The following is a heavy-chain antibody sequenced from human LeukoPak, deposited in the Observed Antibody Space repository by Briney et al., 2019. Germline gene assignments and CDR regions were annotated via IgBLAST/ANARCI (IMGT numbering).Heavy chain of an antibody. J-gene: IGHJ1*01. CDR3: ARIGTSNPSRNFQH. CDR1: GFTFSSYA. CDR2: ISYDGSNK. V-gene: IGHV3-30-3*01. Sequence: GGSLRLSCAASGFTFSSYAMNWVRQAPGKGLEWVAVISYDGSNKYYADSVKGRFTISRDNAKDSLFLQMNSLRAEDTAVYYCARIGTSNPSRNFQHWGQGTLVTVSS. D-gene: IGHD1-7*01.